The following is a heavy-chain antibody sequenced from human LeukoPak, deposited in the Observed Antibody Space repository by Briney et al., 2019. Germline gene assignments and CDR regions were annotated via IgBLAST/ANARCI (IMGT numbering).Heavy chain of an antibody. Sequence: ASVKVSCTASRYTFTNFEISWVRQAPGQGLECMGWIRTYNGESNYTQELQGRVNMTTDTSTITAYMELRSLRYDDTAVYYCARGWELDYWGQGTIVSVSS. CDR3: ARGWELDY. V-gene: IGHV1-18*04. CDR1: RYTFTNFE. CDR2: IRTYNGES. D-gene: IGHD1-26*01. J-gene: IGHJ4*02.